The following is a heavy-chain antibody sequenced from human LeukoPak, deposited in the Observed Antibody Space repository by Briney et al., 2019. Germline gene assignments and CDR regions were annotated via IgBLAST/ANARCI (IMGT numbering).Heavy chain of an antibody. D-gene: IGHD3-3*01. Sequence: GRSLRLSCAASGFTFNTYEMNWVRQAPGKGLEWVSDVSSAATTISSAASVKGRFTIPRDNAKNSLYFQMNCMRDAAPAVLYCAGILEWAFDSSGEGNLVSASS. CDR1: GFTFNTYE. J-gene: IGHJ4*02. CDR2: VSSAATTI. CDR3: AGILEWAFDS. V-gene: IGHV3-48*03.